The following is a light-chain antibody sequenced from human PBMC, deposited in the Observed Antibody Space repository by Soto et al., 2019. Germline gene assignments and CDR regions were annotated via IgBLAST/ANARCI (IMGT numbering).Light chain of an antibody. CDR2: GAS. Sequence: EIVLTQSPGTLSLSPGERATLSCRASQRVTSSYLAWYQQKPGQAPRLLIYGASSRATGIPDRFSGSGSGTAFTLTISSLEPEDCAVYYCQQYGSSPRFGQGTKVEIK. J-gene: IGKJ1*01. CDR3: QQYGSSPR. CDR1: QRVTSSY. V-gene: IGKV3-20*01.